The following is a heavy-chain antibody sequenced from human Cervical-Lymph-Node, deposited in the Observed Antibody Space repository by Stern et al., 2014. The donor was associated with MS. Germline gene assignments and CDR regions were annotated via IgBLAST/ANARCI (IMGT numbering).Heavy chain of an antibody. Sequence: EVQLVESGGGVERPGASLRLSCVASGFTFEHYAMNWVRQAPGKGLEWVSGISWNGKGSNYADSVKGRFTISRDNTENSLYLQMNSLRVEDTALYYCARSVELATIDALDIWGPGTMVTVSS. V-gene: IGHV3-20*04. CDR1: GFTFEHYA. CDR3: ARSVELATIDALDI. D-gene: IGHD5-24*01. CDR2: ISWNGKGS. J-gene: IGHJ3*02.